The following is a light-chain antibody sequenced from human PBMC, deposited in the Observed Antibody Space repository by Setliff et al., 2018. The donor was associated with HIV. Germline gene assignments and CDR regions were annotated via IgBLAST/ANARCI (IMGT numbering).Light chain of an antibody. Sequence: SVLTQPPSVSAAPGQKVTISCSGSSSNIGNNYVSWYQQLPGTAPKLLIYENNKRPSGIPDRFSGSKSGTSATLGITGLQTGDEADYYCGTWDSGLSAGVFGGGTKVTV. CDR2: ENN. CDR3: GTWDSGLSAGV. CDR1: SSNIGNNY. J-gene: IGLJ3*02. V-gene: IGLV1-51*02.